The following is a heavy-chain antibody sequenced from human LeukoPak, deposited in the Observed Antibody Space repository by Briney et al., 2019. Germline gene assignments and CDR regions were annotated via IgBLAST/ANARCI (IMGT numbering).Heavy chain of an antibody. J-gene: IGHJ3*01. Sequence: KAGGSLRLSCIASGISLSSYGMNWIRRAPGKGLQCVSFISSSSTYIYYEDSVRGRLTISRDNAQNSLFLQMNSLKVEDTAVYYCARVNPNGGQDAFDLWGRGTVVAVSS. CDR1: GISLSSYG. CDR3: ARVNPNGGQDAFDL. CDR2: ISSSSTYI. V-gene: IGHV3-21*06. D-gene: IGHD3-16*01.